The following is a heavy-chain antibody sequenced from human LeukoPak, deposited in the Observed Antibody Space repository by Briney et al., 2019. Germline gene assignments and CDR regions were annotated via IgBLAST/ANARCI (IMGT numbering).Heavy chain of an antibody. CDR1: GGSISSYY. J-gene: IGHJ4*02. D-gene: IGHD5-18*01. CDR2: IYYSGST. V-gene: IGHV4-59*01. CDR3: ARGYSYGGIDY. Sequence: SKTLSLTCTVSGGSISSYYWSWIRQPPGKGLEWIGYIYYSGSTNYNPSLKSRVTISVDTSKNQFSLKLSSVTAADTAVYYCARGYSYGGIDYWGQGTLVTVSS.